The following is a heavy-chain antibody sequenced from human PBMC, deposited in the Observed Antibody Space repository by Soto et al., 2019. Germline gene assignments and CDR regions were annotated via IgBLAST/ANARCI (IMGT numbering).Heavy chain of an antibody. CDR2: IRANDDSI. CDR3: ARETLRDALDI. Sequence: GGSLSLSWTAAGFTCISYGGRWVRQAPGKGLEWVSNIRANDDSIYYADSVKGRVSVSRDNAKNSLFLEMNSLRVDDTAVYYCARETLRDALDIWGQATMVTVSS. V-gene: IGHV3-48*04. J-gene: IGHJ3*02. CDR1: GFTCISYG.